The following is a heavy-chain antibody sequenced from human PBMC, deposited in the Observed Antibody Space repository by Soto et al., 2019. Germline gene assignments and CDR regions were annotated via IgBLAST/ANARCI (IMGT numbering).Heavy chain of an antibody. Sequence: EVQLLESGGGLVQPGGSLRLSCAASGFTFSSYAMSWVRQAPGKGLEWVSAISGSGGSTYYADSVKGRFTISRDNSNNTLYLQMTSLRAEDTAVYYCAKFRYNWNYEDYWGQGTVVTVSS. CDR1: GFTFSSYA. D-gene: IGHD1-7*01. V-gene: IGHV3-23*01. J-gene: IGHJ4*02. CDR3: AKFRYNWNYEDY. CDR2: ISGSGGST.